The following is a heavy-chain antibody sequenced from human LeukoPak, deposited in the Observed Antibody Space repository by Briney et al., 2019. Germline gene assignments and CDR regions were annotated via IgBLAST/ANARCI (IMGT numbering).Heavy chain of an antibody. V-gene: IGHV1-2*02. CDR1: GYTFTGYY. CDR2: INPNSGGT. Sequence: ASVEVSGKASGYTFTGYYMHWVRQAPGQRLEWRGWINPNSGGTNYAQKLQRRVTMPRATSISTAYTELTRLRSDDTAVYYCASGRSGIEWYSFDYWGQGTLVTVSS. CDR3: ASGRSGIEWYSFDY. J-gene: IGHJ4*02. D-gene: IGHD1-26*01.